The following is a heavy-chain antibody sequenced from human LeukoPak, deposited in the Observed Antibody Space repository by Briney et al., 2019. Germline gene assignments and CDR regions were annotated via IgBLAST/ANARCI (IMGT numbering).Heavy chain of an antibody. Sequence: PSETLSLTCAVSGGSISSLYWNWIRQPPGKGLEYIGYIYYSGSTNYNPSLKSRVTISIDTSKNQFSLKLNSVTVADTAIYYCARGSGSYGSNMDVWGKGTTVTISS. D-gene: IGHD3-10*01. CDR1: GGSISSLY. CDR3: ARGSGSYGSNMDV. CDR2: IYYSGST. J-gene: IGHJ6*03. V-gene: IGHV4-59*01.